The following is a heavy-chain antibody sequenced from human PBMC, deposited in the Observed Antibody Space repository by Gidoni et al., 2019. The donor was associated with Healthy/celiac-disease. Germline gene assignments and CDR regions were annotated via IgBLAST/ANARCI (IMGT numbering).Heavy chain of an antibody. CDR1: AGSISSTSYY. Sequence: QLQLQESGPGLVKPSETLSLTCTVSAGSISSTSYYWGWIRQPPGKGLEWIGSIYYSGSTYYNQSHKSRVSIAVDTSKNQISLKLSSVTAADTAVYYWASRRIAAAGYYYYYYGMDVWGQGTTVTVSS. V-gene: IGHV4-39*01. D-gene: IGHD6-13*01. CDR2: IYYSGST. J-gene: IGHJ6*02. CDR3: ASRRIAAAGYYYYYYGMDV.